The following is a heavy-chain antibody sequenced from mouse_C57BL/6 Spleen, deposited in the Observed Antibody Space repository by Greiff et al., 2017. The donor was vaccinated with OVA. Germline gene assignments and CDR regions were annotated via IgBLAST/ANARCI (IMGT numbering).Heavy chain of an antibody. CDR2: IDPSGSYT. J-gene: IGHJ2*01. CDR3: ASGDYDDY. V-gene: IGHV1-69*01. Sequence: VQLQQPGAELVMPGASVKLSCKASGYTFTSYWMHWVKQRPGQGLEWIGEIDPSGSYTNYNQKFKGKSTLTVDKSSSTAYMQLSSLTSEDAAVYYCASGDYDDYWGQGTTLTVSS. D-gene: IGHD2-4*01. CDR1: GYTFTSYW.